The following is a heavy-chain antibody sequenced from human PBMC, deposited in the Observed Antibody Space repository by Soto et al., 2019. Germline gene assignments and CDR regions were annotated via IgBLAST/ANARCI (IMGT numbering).Heavy chain of an antibody. J-gene: IGHJ5*01. V-gene: IGHV1-18*04. CDR3: ARDAAFWSGRNLNWFDS. Sequence: QVHLVQSGAEVKEPGASVKVSCKASGYTFRNYAITWVRQAPGQGLEWMGWINTYKGDTNYAHKFQGRVTMTTDTSPSTASTGLRSLRSDDTAIYYCARDAAFWSGRNLNWFDSWGQGTLVTVSS. D-gene: IGHD3-3*01. CDR2: INTYKGDT. CDR1: GYTFRNYA.